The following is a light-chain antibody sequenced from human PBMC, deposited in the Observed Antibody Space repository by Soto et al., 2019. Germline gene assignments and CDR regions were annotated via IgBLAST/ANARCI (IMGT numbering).Light chain of an antibody. Sequence: DFVLTQTPLSSPVTLGQPASISCRCSQSLVHSNGDTYLNWLHQRPGQPPRLLIYKISNRFAGVPVRFSGSGSGTDFILRISRVEAEDVGVYYCMQASHFPRTFGQGTKLEIK. J-gene: IGKJ2*01. CDR1: QSLVHSNGDTY. CDR3: MQASHFPRT. V-gene: IGKV2-24*01. CDR2: KIS.